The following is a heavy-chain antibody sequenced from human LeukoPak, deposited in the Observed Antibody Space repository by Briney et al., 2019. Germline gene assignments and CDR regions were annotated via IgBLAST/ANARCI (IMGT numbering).Heavy chain of an antibody. V-gene: IGHV1-46*01. CDR2: INPSGGNT. CDR1: GYTFINYH. J-gene: IGHJ4*02. CDR3: ARDQGGFKNF. D-gene: IGHD5-24*01. Sequence: ASVKVSCKPSGYTFINYHMHWVRQAPGQGLEWMGIINPSGGNTNYAQKFQGRVTMTRDTSTSAVYMELSSLRSEDTAVYYCARDQGGFKNFWGQGTLVTVSS.